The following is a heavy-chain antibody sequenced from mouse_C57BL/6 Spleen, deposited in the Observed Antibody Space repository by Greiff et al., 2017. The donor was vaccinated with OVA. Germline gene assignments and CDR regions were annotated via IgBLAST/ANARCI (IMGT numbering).Heavy chain of an antibody. V-gene: IGHV1-22*01. CDR2: INPNNGGT. CDR1: GYTFTDYN. J-gene: IGHJ3*01. D-gene: IGHD1-2*01. Sequence: EVQLQQSGPELVKPGASVKMSCKASGYTFTDYNMHWVKQSHGKSLEWIGYINPNNGGTSYNQKFKGKATLTVNKSSSTAYMELRSLTSEDSAVYYCAREGSLRGPFAYWGQGTLVTVSA. CDR3: AREGSLRGPFAY.